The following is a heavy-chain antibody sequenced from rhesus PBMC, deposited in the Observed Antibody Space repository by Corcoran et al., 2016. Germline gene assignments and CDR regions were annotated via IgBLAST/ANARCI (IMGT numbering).Heavy chain of an antibody. V-gene: IGHV4S11*01. Sequence: QLQLPASGPGLVKPSETLSFTCAFAGGSISSNYWSWIRQPPGKGLEWIGRIYGSGSRTNYYPSLKSRVTLSVDTSKNQLYLKLGSVTAADTAVYYCARGEYCTGSGCYYDYWGQGVLVTVSS. CDR2: IYGSGSRT. J-gene: IGHJ4*01. CDR3: ARGEYCTGSGCYYDY. D-gene: IGHD2-21*01. CDR1: GGSISSNY.